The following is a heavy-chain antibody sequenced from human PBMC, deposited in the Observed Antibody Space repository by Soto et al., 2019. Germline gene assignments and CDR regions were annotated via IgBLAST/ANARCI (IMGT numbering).Heavy chain of an antibody. D-gene: IGHD2-15*01. CDR2: ISGSGGST. Sequence: EVQLLESGGGLVQPGGSLRLSCAASGFTFSSYAMSWVRQAPGKGLEWVSAISGSGGSTYYADAVKGRFTISRDNSKNTLYLQMNSLRAEDTAVYYCAKAVVAATLEAPSAFDIWGQGTMVTVSS. CDR1: GFTFSSYA. CDR3: AKAVVAATLEAPSAFDI. J-gene: IGHJ3*02. V-gene: IGHV3-23*01.